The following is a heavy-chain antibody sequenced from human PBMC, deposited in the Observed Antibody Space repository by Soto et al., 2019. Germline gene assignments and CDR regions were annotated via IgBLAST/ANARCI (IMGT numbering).Heavy chain of an antibody. V-gene: IGHV4-31*03. Sequence: QVQLQESGPGLVKPSQTLSLTCTVSGGSISSGGYYWSWIRQHPGKGLEWIGYIYYSGSTYYNPALKSRVTISVDTSKKQSSLKLSSVTAADTAVYYCARVGSSWTDDYWGQGTLVTVSS. D-gene: IGHD6-13*01. J-gene: IGHJ4*02. CDR3: ARVGSSWTDDY. CDR1: GGSISSGGYY. CDR2: IYYSGST.